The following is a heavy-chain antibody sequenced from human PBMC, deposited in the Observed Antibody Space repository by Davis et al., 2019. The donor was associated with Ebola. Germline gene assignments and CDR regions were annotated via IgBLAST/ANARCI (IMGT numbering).Heavy chain of an antibody. Sequence: SETLSLTCTVSGGSISSYYWSWIRQPPGKGLEWIGYIYYSGSTNYNPSLKSRVTISVDTSKNQFSLKLSSVTAADTAVYYCARDPSYASGWYSDYWGQGTLVTVSS. D-gene: IGHD6-19*01. J-gene: IGHJ4*02. CDR3: ARDPSYASGWYSDY. CDR1: GGSISSYY. CDR2: IYYSGST. V-gene: IGHV4-59*01.